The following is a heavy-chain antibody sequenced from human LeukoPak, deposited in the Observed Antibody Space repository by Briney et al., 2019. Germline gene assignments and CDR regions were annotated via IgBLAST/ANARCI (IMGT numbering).Heavy chain of an antibody. J-gene: IGHJ4*02. CDR1: GGSISSYY. Sequence: SETLSLTCTASGGSISSYYWSWIRQPPGKGLEWIGYIYYSGSTNYNPSLKSRVTISVDTSKNQFSLKLSSVTAADTAVYYCARGNYYDSSGIDYWGQGTLVTVSS. CDR2: IYYSGST. V-gene: IGHV4-59*01. D-gene: IGHD3-22*01. CDR3: ARGNYYDSSGIDY.